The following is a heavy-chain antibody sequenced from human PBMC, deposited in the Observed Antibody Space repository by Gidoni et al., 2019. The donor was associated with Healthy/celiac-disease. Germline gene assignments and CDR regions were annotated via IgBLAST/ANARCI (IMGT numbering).Heavy chain of an antibody. CDR3: ARVLKVGTSAVTPFDY. V-gene: IGHV4-31*03. CDR1: GGSISSGGYY. D-gene: IGHD4-17*01. Sequence: QVQLQESGPGLVKPSQTLSLTCTVSGGSISSGGYYWSWIRQHPGKGLEWIGYIYYSGSTYDNPSLKSRVTISVDTSKNQFSLKLSSVTAADTAVYYCARVLKVGTSAVTPFDYWGQGTLVTVSS. CDR2: IYYSGST. J-gene: IGHJ4*02.